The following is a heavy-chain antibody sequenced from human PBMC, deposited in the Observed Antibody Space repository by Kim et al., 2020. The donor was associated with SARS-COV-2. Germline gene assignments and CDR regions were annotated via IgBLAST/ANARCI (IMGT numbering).Heavy chain of an antibody. D-gene: IGHD1-1*01. V-gene: IGHV3-20*01. CDR1: GFTFDDYG. CDR3: ARGVPTDRFDP. J-gene: IGHJ5*02. Sequence: GGSLRLSCAASGFTFDDYGMSWVRQAPGKGLEWVSGINWNGGSTGYADSVKGRFTISRDNAKNSLYLQMNSLRAEDTALYHCARGVPTDRFDPWGQGTLVTVSS. CDR2: INWNGGST.